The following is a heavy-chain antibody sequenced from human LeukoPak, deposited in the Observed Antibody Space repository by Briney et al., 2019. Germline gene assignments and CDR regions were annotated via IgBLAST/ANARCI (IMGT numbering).Heavy chain of an antibody. J-gene: IGHJ6*03. CDR2: IYTSGSA. Sequence: SQTLSLTCTVSGESISNSRHSWSWIRQPPGKGLEWIGRIYTSGSANYNPSLKSRVTMSVDTSKNQFSLKLSSVTAADTAVYYCARDTRIAVAGTYYYYYMDVWGKGTTVTISS. D-gene: IGHD6-19*01. CDR3: ARDTRIAVAGTYYYYYMDV. V-gene: IGHV4-61*02. CDR1: GESISNSRHS.